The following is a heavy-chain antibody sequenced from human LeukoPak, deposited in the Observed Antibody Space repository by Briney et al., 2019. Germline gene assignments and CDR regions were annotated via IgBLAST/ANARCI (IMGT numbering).Heavy chain of an antibody. J-gene: IGHJ4*02. CDR1: GFTVSNNY. V-gene: IGHV3-53*01. D-gene: IGHD5-24*01. Sequence: GGSLRLSCAASGFTVSNNYMSWVRQAPGKGLEWVSVIYSDGSTYYVDSVKGRFTISRDNSKNTLYLQMSSLRAEDTAVYYCANLRDPKAYWGQGTLVTVSS. CDR3: ANLRDPKAY. CDR2: IYSDGST.